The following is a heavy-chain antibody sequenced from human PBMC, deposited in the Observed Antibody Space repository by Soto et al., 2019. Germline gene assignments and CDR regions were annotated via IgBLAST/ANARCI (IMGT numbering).Heavy chain of an antibody. Sequence: GGSLRLSCAASGFTFSSYSMSWVRQAPGKGLEWVSAISGSGGSTCYADSVKGRFTISRDNSKNTLYLQMNSLRAEDTAVYYCAKDYYDSSGYYLFHHDAFDIWGQGTMVTVSS. J-gene: IGHJ3*02. V-gene: IGHV3-23*01. CDR3: AKDYYDSSGYYLFHHDAFDI. D-gene: IGHD3-22*01. CDR1: GFTFSSYS. CDR2: ISGSGGST.